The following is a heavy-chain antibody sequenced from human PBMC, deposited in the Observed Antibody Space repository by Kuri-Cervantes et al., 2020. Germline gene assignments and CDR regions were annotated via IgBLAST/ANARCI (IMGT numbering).Heavy chain of an antibody. V-gene: IGHV1-18*01. CDR2: ISAYNGNT. Sequence: ASVKVSCKASGYTFTSYGISWVRQAPGQGLEWMGWISAYNGNTNYAQKFQGRVTMTRDTSTSTVYMELSSLRSEDTAVYYCARELGLGYCSGGSCYGGHYFDYWGQGTLVTVSS. J-gene: IGHJ4*02. CDR3: ARELGLGYCSGGSCYGGHYFDY. CDR1: GYTFTSYG. D-gene: IGHD2-15*01.